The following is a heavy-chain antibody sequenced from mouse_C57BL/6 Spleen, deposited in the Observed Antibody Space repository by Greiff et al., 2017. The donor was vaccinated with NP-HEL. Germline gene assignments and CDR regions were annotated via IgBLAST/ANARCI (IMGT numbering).Heavy chain of an antibody. CDR2: IRNKANNHAT. CDR3: TRPGYYDPYWYFDV. Sequence: EVQRVESGGGLVQPGGSMKLSCAASGFTFSDAWMDWVRQSPEKGLEWVAEIRNKANNHATYYAESVKGRFTISRDDSKSSVYLQMNSLRAEDTGIYSCTRPGYYDPYWYFDVWGTGTTVTVSS. D-gene: IGHD2-4*01. V-gene: IGHV6-6*01. CDR1: GFTFSDAW. J-gene: IGHJ1*03.